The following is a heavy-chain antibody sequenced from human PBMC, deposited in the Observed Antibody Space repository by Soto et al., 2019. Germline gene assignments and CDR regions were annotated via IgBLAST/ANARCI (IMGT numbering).Heavy chain of an antibody. CDR2: FSSSGYTI. CDR3: ATARGGRSAD. D-gene: IGHD3-3*01. CDR1: GFTFSGYY. Sequence: QVQLVESGGGLVKPGGALRLSCEASGFTFSGYYMTWIRQAPGKGLEWISYFSSSGYTIRYADSVEGRFTVSRDDAKKTLYLQMNCLRDADTSVYYCATARGGRSADLGQGTLVTVSS. J-gene: IGHJ4*02. V-gene: IGHV3-11*01.